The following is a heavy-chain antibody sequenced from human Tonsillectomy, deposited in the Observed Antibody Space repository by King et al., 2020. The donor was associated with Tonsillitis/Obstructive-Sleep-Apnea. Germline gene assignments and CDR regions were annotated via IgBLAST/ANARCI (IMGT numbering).Heavy chain of an antibody. J-gene: IGHJ6*03. CDR3: AKVGTTVTTSYYYYMDV. Sequence: VQLVQSGGGLVQPGGSLRLSCAASGFTFSSYAMSWVRQAPGKGLEWVSAISGRGDNTYYADSVKGRFTISRDNSKNTLYLQMNSLRAEDTAVYYCAKVGTTVTTSYYYYMDVWARGTTVTVSS. V-gene: IGHV3-23*04. CDR1: GFTFSSYA. CDR2: ISGRGDNT. D-gene: IGHD4-17*01.